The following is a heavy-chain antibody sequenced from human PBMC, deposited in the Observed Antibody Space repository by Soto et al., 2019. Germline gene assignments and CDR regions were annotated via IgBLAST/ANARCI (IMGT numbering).Heavy chain of an antibody. CDR3: ARGPPLLRYASYNLDY. CDR2: INPSGGST. CDR1: GYTFTSYY. D-gene: IGHD3-9*01. Sequence: ASVKVSCKASGYTFTSYYMHWVRQAPGQGLEWMGIINPSGGSTSYAQKFQGRVTMTRDTSTSTVYMELSSLRSEDTAVYYCARGPPLLRYASYNLDYWGQGTLVTVSS. V-gene: IGHV1-46*01. J-gene: IGHJ4*02.